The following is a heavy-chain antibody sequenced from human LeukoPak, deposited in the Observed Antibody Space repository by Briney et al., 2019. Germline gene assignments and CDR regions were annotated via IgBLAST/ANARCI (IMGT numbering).Heavy chain of an antibody. CDR3: ARAIEVGAMTPFDY. CDR1: GYSIRSDYY. Sequence: PSETLSLTCTVSGYSIRSDYYWGWIRQPPGKGLEWIGSICHSGSTYYNPSLKSRVTISVDTSKNQFSLKLSSVTAADTAVYYCARAIEVGAMTPFDYWGQGTLVTVSS. CDR2: ICHSGST. J-gene: IGHJ4*02. D-gene: IGHD1-26*01. V-gene: IGHV4-38-2*02.